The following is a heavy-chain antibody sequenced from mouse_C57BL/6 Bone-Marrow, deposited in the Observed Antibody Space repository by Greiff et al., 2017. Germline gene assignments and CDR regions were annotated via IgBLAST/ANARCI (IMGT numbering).Heavy chain of an antibody. J-gene: IGHJ1*03. CDR3: ASVDYGNFYLYFDV. CDR2: INPYNGGT. CDR1: GYTFTDYY. Sequence: VQLQQSGPVLVKPGASVKLSCKASGYTFTDYYMNWVKQSHGKSLEWIGVINPYNGGTSYNQKFKGKATLTVDKSSSTAYLELNSLTSEDAAVYYGASVDYGNFYLYFDVWGTGTTVTVSS. D-gene: IGHD2-1*01. V-gene: IGHV1-19*01.